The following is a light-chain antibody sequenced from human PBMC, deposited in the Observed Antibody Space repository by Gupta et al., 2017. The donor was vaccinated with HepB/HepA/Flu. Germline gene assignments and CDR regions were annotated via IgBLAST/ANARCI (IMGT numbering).Light chain of an antibody. CDR1: TSNIGANT. CDR2: DND. V-gene: IGLV1-44*01. J-gene: IGLJ2*01. Sequence: GQRVTISCSGSTSNIGANTVNWYQHVPGSAPKLLMYDNDQRPSGVPDRFSASKSGTSASLAISGLQSGDEADYYCAAWHDSVDAPVFGGGTKLTVL. CDR3: AAWHDSVDAPV.